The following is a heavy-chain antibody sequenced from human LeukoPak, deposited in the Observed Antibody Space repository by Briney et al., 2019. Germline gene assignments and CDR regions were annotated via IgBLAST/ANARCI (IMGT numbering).Heavy chain of an antibody. CDR1: GFTFSSYA. V-gene: IGHV3-23*01. CDR2: ISGSGGST. J-gene: IGHJ4*02. Sequence: GGSLRLSCAASGFTFSSYAMSWVRQAPGKGLEWGSAISGSGGSTYYADSVKGRFTISRDNSKNTLYLQMNSLRAEDTAVYYCAKEYYYDSSGYYAYWGQGTLVTVSS. CDR3: AKEYYYDSSGYYAY. D-gene: IGHD3-22*01.